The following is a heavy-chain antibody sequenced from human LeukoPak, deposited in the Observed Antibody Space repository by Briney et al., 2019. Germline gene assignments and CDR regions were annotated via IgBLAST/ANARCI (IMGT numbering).Heavy chain of an antibody. CDR3: AKGHYYGSGSLDY. CDR1: GFTFSSYA. CDR2: ISYDGSHK. V-gene: IGHV3-30*04. Sequence: GGSLRLSCAASGFTFSSYAMHWVRQVPGKGLEWVAIISYDGSHKSYADSVKGRFTISRDNSKNTLYLQMNSLRAEDTAVYYCAKGHYYGSGSLDYWGQGTLVTVSS. J-gene: IGHJ4*02. D-gene: IGHD3-10*01.